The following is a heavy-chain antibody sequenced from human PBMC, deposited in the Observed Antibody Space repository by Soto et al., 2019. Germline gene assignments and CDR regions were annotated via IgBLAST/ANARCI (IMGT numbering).Heavy chain of an antibody. J-gene: IGHJ3*02. CDR3: ARGSGPNDAFDI. CDR2: IYYSGST. CDR1: GGSVSSGSYY. V-gene: IGHV4-61*01. D-gene: IGHD2-15*01. Sequence: SETLSLTCTVSGGSVSSGSYYWSWIRQPPGKGLEWIGYIYYSGSTNYNPSLKSRVTISVDTSKNQFSLKLSSVTAADTAVYYCARGSGPNDAFDIWGQGKMVTVS.